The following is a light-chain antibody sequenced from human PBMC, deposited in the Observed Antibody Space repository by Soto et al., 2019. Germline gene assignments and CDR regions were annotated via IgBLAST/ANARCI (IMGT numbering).Light chain of an antibody. CDR1: SSDVGSYNY. CDR2: DFT. V-gene: IGLV2-14*03. Sequence: QSALRQPASVSGSPGQAITISCTRTSSDVGSYNYVSWYQHYPGKAPKLVIYDFTNRPSGASNRFSGSKSRNTAYLTISGLQPEDEATYYCSSWRIASSNPYLFGTGTKVTVL. J-gene: IGLJ1*01. CDR3: SSWRIASSNPYL.